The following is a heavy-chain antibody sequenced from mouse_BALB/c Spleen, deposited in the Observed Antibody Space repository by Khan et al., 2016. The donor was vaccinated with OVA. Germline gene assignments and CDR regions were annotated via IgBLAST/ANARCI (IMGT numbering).Heavy chain of an antibody. D-gene: IGHD2-14*01. CDR1: GYPFTTAD. J-gene: IGHJ4*01. CDR2: KHPHSGVP. V-gene: IGHV9-4*02. Sequence: QIQLVQSGPELKKPGETLKLSYKASGYPFTTADIVCVQKTTGGVEVCLLGKHPHSGVPIYTRDFKRRFSISWDISENPVYLQITNLKNEDTATYFCARGGAAYYRNDGGAMEYWGQGTSVTVSS. CDR3: ARGGAAYYRNDGGAMEY.